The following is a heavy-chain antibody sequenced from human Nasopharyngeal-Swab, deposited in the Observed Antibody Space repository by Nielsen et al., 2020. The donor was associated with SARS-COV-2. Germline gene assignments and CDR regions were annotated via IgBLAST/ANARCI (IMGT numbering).Heavy chain of an antibody. CDR1: GFTFSSFA. V-gene: IGHV3-23*01. Sequence: GGSLTLSCAASGFTFSSFALSCLRPAPGQSLEWVSVISGDNDSTYYTDSVKGRFTISRDNSKNTLNLQMNNLRAEDTAIYYCAKDRDSGDDSGEYYHYYGMDVWGQGAPVTVSS. J-gene: IGHJ6*02. CDR3: AKDRDSGDDSGEYYHYYGMDV. CDR2: ISGDNDST. D-gene: IGHD5-12*01.